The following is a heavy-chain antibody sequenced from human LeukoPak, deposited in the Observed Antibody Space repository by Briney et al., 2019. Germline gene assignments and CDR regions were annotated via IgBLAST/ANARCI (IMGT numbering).Heavy chain of an antibody. CDR2: IIPIRGIA. CDR3: ARGLGRGGFSSSWSFPTGHY. Sequence: SVKVSCKASGGTFSSYAISWVRQAPGQGLEWMGRIIPIRGIANYAQKFQGRVTMTRNTSISTAYMELSSLRSEDTAVYYCARGLGRGGFSSSWSFPTGHYWGQGTLVTVSS. V-gene: IGHV1-69*04. D-gene: IGHD6-13*01. CDR1: GGTFSSYA. J-gene: IGHJ4*02.